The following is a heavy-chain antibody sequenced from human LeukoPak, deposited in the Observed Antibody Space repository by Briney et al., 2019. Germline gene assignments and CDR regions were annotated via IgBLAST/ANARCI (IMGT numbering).Heavy chain of an antibody. CDR1: GDSVSSNSS. V-gene: IGHV6-1*01. CDR3: ARGGQGDGYSADEAFDL. D-gene: IGHD5-18*01. CDR2: TYYRSKWYK. J-gene: IGHJ3*01. Sequence: SQTLSLTCAISGDSVSSNSSCNWIRQSPSRGLEWLGRTYYRSKWYKDYVVSVKSRININPDTSKNQFSLQLNSVTPEDTAVYYCARGGQGDGYSADEAFDLWGQATMVTVS.